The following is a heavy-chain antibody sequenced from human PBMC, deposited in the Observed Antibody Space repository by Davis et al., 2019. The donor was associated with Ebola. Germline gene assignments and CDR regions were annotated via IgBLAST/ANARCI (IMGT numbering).Heavy chain of an antibody. Sequence: SQKISCAASGFTFSSYAMHWVRQAPGKGLEWVAVISYDGSNKYYADSVKGRFTISRDNSKNTLYLQMNSLRAEDTAVYYCARDSIGGSDLGDYWGQGTLVTVSS. CDR2: ISYDGSNK. J-gene: IGHJ4*02. V-gene: IGHV3-30-3*01. D-gene: IGHD1-26*01. CDR1: GFTFSSYA. CDR3: ARDSIGGSDLGDY.